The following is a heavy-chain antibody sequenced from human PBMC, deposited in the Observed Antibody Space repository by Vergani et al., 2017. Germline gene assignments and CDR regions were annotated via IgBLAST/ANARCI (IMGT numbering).Heavy chain of an antibody. CDR3: ARWGNEKRLDS. CDR1: GFTFNHYA. D-gene: IGHD1-1*01. J-gene: IGHJ5*01. V-gene: IGHV3-23*01. Sequence: EVQLLESGGDLVQPGGSLRLSCAASGFTFNHYAMNWVRQAPGKGLEWVSGISGSGGSTYYAGSVKGRFTISRDNSKNTLYLQMNSLRVEDTAVYYCARWGNEKRLDSWGQGTLVTVSS. CDR2: ISGSGGST.